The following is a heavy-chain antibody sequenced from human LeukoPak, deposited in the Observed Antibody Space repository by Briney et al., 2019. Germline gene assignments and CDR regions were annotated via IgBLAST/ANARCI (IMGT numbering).Heavy chain of an antibody. Sequence: SVKVSCKASGGTFSSYAITWVLQAPGQGLEWMGGIIPIFGTANYAQKFQGRVTITADESTSTAYMELSSLRSEDTAVYYCARGEGSNDYVWGSGRYYYYMDVWGKGTTVTVSS. CDR1: GGTFSSYA. J-gene: IGHJ6*03. CDR2: IIPIFGTA. D-gene: IGHD3-16*01. CDR3: ARGEGSNDYVWGSGRYYYYMDV. V-gene: IGHV1-69*01.